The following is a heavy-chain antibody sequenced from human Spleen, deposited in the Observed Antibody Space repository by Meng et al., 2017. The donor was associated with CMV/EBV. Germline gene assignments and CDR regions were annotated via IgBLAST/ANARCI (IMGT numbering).Heavy chain of an antibody. D-gene: IGHD4-17*01. V-gene: IGHV3-21*01. CDR2: VSGTSSYI. CDR3: ATLTTVITQGSYGMDV. J-gene: IGHJ6*02. Sequence: SCKASGYTFTGYYMHWVRQAPGKALQWVSSVSGTSSYIYYAESLKGRFTISRDNAKNSVYLQMNSLRAEDTAVYYCATLTTVITQGSYGMDVWGRGTTVTVSS. CDR1: GYTFTGYY.